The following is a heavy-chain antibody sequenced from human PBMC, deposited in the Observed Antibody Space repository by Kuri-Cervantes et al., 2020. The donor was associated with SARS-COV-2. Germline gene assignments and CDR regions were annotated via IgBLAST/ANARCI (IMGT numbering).Heavy chain of an antibody. D-gene: IGHD1-26*01. CDR3: AKCGELLTSSYYYYGMDV. CDR1: GFTFSYHA. V-gene: IGHV3-23*01. Sequence: GGSLRLSCAASGFTFSYHAMRWVRQAPGKGLEWVSAISGSGGSTYYADSVKGRFTISRDNSKNTLYLQMNSLRAEDTAVYYCAKCGELLTSSYYYYGMDVWGQGTTVTVSS. CDR2: ISGSGGST. J-gene: IGHJ6*02.